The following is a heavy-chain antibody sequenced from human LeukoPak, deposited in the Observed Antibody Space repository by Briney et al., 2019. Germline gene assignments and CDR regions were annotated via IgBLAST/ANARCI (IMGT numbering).Heavy chain of an antibody. Sequence: GGSLRLSCAASGFTFSSYAMHWVRQAPGKGLEWVAVISYDGSNKYYADSVKGRFTISRDNSKNTLYLQMNSLRAEDTAVYYCARDYCSSTSCFPDYWGQGTTVTVSS. CDR3: ARDYCSSTSCFPDY. V-gene: IGHV3-30*04. CDR1: GFTFSSYA. J-gene: IGHJ4*03. CDR2: ISYDGSNK. D-gene: IGHD2-2*01.